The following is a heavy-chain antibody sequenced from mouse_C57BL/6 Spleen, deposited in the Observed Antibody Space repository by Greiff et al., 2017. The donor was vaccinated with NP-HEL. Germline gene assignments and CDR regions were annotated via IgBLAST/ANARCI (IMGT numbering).Heavy chain of an antibody. Sequence: VQLQQSGAELVRPGASVTLSCKASGYTFTDYEMHWVKQTPVHGLEWIGAIDPETGGTAYNQKFKGKAILTADKSSSTAYMELRSLTSEDSAVYYCTTVNSGYGWFAYWGQGTLVTVSA. D-gene: IGHD3-2*02. CDR2: IDPETGGT. CDR3: TTVNSGYGWFAY. V-gene: IGHV1-15*01. CDR1: GYTFTDYE. J-gene: IGHJ3*01.